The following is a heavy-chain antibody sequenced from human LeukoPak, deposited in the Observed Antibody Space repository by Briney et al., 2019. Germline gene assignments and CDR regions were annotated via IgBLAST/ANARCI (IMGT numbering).Heavy chain of an antibody. CDR3: ASDYGGNSAFDY. CDR2: IIPIFGTA. CDR1: GGTFSCYA. J-gene: IGHJ4*02. Sequence: SVKVSCKASGGTFSCYAISRVRQAPGQGLEWMGGIIPIFGTANYAQKFQGRVTITADESTSTAYMELSSLRSEDTAVYYCASDYGGNSAFDYWGQGTLVTVSS. V-gene: IGHV1-69*13. D-gene: IGHD4-23*01.